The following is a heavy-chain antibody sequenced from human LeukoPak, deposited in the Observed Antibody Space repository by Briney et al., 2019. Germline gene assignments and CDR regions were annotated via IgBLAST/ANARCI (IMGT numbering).Heavy chain of an antibody. V-gene: IGHV1-69*06. CDR2: ILPIFGTA. D-gene: IGHD3-3*01. CDR1: GGSFTNNA. J-gene: IGHJ4*02. CDR3: ARGKGFVGHFDF. Sequence: SVKVSCKVSGGSFTNNAISWVRQAPGQGPEWMGRILPIFGTAEYAERFQGRVTITADKSTTTAYMELTSLKVEDTALYFCARGKGFVGHFDFWGQETLVTVSS.